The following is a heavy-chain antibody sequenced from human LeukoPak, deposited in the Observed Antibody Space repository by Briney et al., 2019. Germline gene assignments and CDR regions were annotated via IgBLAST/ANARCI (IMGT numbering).Heavy chain of an antibody. CDR1: GGSISSGGYY. CDR2: IYYSGST. J-gene: IGHJ4*02. Sequence: PSQTLSLTCTVSGGSISSGGYYWSWIRQHPGKGLEWIGYIYYSGSTYYNPSLKSRVTISVDTSKNQFSLKLSSVTAADTAVYYCARDRGDYQTIFDYWGQGTLVTVSS. V-gene: IGHV4-31*03. CDR3: ARDRGDYQTIFDY. D-gene: IGHD4-17*01.